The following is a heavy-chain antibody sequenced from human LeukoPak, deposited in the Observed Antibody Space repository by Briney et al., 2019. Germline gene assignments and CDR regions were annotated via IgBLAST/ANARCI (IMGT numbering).Heavy chain of an antibody. J-gene: IGHJ4*02. CDR3: ARRTTYFGWIPSESPSCFDY. CDR2: IYHSGRT. CDR1: GYSISSGYY. Sequence: SETLSLTCTVSGYSISSGYYWGWIRQPPGKGLEWIGNIYHSGRTYYNPSLKSRVTISVDTSKNQFSLKLSSVTAADTAVYYCARRTTYFGWIPSESPSCFDYWGQGTLVTVSS. V-gene: IGHV4-38-2*02. D-gene: IGHD3-9*01.